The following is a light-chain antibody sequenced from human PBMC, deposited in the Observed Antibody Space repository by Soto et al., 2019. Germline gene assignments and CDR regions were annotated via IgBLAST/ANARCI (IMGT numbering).Light chain of an antibody. J-gene: IGKJ2*03. V-gene: IGKV3-15*01. CDR1: QSVSND. CDR3: KQYNNWYS. Sequence: EIVMTQSPATLSVSPGERATLSCRASQSVSNDLAWYQQKPGKAPRVLVYGASTTATGVPARFSGSGSGTEFTLTISSLQSEDFAIYYCKQYNNWYSFGQGTKLEIK. CDR2: GAS.